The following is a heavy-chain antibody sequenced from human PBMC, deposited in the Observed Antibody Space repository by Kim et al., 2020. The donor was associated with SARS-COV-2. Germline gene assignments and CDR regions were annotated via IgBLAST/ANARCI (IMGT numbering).Heavy chain of an antibody. V-gene: IGHV3-48*01. Sequence: AASVTGRFTISRDNAKNSLFLQMVRLRAEDTSVYFCARGSQPYYYYGVDVWGQGTTVTVSS. D-gene: IGHD3-16*01. J-gene: IGHJ6*02. CDR3: ARGSQPYYYYGVDV.